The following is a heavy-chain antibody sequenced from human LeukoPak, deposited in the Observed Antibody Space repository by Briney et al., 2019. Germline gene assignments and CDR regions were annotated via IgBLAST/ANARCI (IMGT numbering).Heavy chain of an antibody. CDR1: GVSITTYY. V-gene: IGHV4-59*01. CDR2: IYYSGNT. Sequence: PSETLSLTCTVSGVSITTYYWSWIRQPPGKGLEWIGFIYYSGNTNYNPSLKSRVTISVDTSKNQFSLKLSSVTAADTAVYYCARAYTSWSFDYGGQGTLVSVFS. CDR3: ARAYTSWSFDY. D-gene: IGHD2-2*02. J-gene: IGHJ4*02.